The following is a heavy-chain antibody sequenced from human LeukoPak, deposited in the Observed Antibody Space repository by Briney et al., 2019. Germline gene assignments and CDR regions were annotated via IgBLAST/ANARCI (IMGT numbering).Heavy chain of an antibody. CDR1: EFTFSNYA. CDR3: GKGVRRGVTTAFDI. D-gene: IGHD1-26*01. J-gene: IGHJ3*02. CDR2: STGTGYST. Sequence: GGSLRLSCAASEFTFSNYAMSWVRQAPGKGLEWASGSTGTGYSTYYADSVKGRFTISRDNSKNTLYLQMNSLRAEDTAVYYCGKGVRRGVTTAFDIGGQGTMVTVSS. V-gene: IGHV3-23*01.